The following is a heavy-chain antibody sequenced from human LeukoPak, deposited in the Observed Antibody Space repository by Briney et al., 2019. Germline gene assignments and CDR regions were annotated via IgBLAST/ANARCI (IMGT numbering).Heavy chain of an antibody. Sequence: GGSLRLSCAASGFTFSNAWMSWVRQAPGKGLEWVGRIKSKTDGGTTDYTAPVKGRFTISRDDSKNTLYLQMNSLKTEDTAVYYCTTDPDYYDSSGDAFDIWAKGQWSPSLQ. V-gene: IGHV3-15*01. D-gene: IGHD3-22*01. CDR3: TTDPDYYDSSGDAFDI. CDR1: GFTFSNAW. CDR2: IKSKTDGGTT. J-gene: IGHJ3*02.